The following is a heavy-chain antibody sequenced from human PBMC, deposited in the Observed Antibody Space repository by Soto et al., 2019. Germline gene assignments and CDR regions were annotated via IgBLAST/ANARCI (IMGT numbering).Heavy chain of an antibody. CDR1: GGSLSGATYS. CDR3: ARSREFDY. Sequence: TLSLTCGVSGGSLSGATYSWNWILQPPGKGPEWIGYIFPSGTTYYNPSLKSRVTISIDVSKNQFSLSLRSLTAADTAVYYCARSREFDYWSQGTLVTVSS. J-gene: IGHJ4*02. V-gene: IGHV4-30-2*01. CDR2: IFPSGTT.